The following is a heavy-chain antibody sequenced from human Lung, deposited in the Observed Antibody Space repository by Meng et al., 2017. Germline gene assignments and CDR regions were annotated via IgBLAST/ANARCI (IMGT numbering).Heavy chain of an antibody. CDR2: ISVKNGEA. J-gene: IGHJ2*01. CDR3: ARYVPNGSFWYFDF. CDR1: GYTFTSYA. V-gene: IGHV1-3*01. D-gene: IGHD6-13*01. Sequence: QRVHSGAEVKKPGASVKVSCKASGYTFTSYAMHWVRQAPGQRLEWMGWISVKNGEAKYPQNFQGRVTMTTDTTTSTAYMELRSLTSDDTAVYYCARYVPNGSFWYFDFWGRGTLVTVSS.